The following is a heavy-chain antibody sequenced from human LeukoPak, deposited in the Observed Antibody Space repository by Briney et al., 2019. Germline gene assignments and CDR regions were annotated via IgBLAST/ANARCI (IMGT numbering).Heavy chain of an antibody. D-gene: IGHD3-3*01. Sequence: AAVKVSCQASGYTFTGYYMHWVRQAPGQGLAWVGWINPTSGGTNYAQKFQGRVTMTRDTSSSTAYMELSRLRSDDTAVYYCARGNAPVEYYFDYWGQGTLVTVSS. CDR2: INPTSGGT. V-gene: IGHV1-2*02. CDR1: GYTFTGYY. J-gene: IGHJ4*02. CDR3: ARGNAPVEYYFDY.